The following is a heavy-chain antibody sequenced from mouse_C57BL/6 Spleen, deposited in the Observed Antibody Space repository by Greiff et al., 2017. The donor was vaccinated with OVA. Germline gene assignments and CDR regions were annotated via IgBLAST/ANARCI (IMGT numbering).Heavy chain of an antibody. CDR1: GYTFTSYW. J-gene: IGHJ4*01. CDR3: ARWLDAMDY. D-gene: IGHD2-2*01. Sequence: VKLVESGAELVRPGSSVKLSCKASGYTFTSYWMHWVKQRPIQGLEWIGNIDPSDSETHYNQKFKDKATLTVDKSSSTAYMQLSSLTSEDSAVYYCARWLDAMDYWGQGTSVTVSS. CDR2: IDPSDSET. V-gene: IGHV1-52*01.